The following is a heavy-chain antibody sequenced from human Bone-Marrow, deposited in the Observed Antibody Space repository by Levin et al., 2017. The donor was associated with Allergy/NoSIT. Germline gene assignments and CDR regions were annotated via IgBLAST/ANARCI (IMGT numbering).Heavy chain of an antibody. CDR3: ARGPYDYLPDF. Sequence: SQTLSLTCSVSGGSIRTYYWSWIRQPPGKGLEWIGYIFHSGTSKYNPSLKSRISMSVDTSKNEFSLRLTSVTAADTAVYFCARGPYDYLPDFWGQGTLVTVSS. D-gene: IGHD4/OR15-4a*01. CDR2: IFHSGTS. J-gene: IGHJ4*02. V-gene: IGHV4-59*01. CDR1: GGSIRTYY.